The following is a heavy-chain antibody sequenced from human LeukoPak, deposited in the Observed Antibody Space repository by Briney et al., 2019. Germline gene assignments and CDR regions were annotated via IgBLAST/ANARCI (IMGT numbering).Heavy chain of an antibody. Sequence: ASVTVSCKASGYTFTGYYMHWVRQAPGQGLEWMGWINPNSGGTNYAQKFQGRVTMTRDTSINTAYMELSRLTSDDTAVYYCARDRGPYYFDYWGQGTLVTVSS. CDR3: ARDRGPYYFDY. CDR2: INPNSGGT. CDR1: GYTFTGYY. V-gene: IGHV1-2*02. D-gene: IGHD3-10*01. J-gene: IGHJ4*02.